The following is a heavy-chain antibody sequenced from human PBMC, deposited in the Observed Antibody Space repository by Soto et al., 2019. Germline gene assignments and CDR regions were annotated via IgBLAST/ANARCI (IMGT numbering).Heavy chain of an antibody. CDR2: IYPGDSDT. J-gene: IGHJ5*02. CDR3: ARPLGKLAQIAT. Sequence: ESLKLSCKGSGYSFTSYWIGWVRQMPGKGLEWMGIIYPGDSDTRYSPSFQGQVTISADKSISTAYLQWSSLKASDTAMYYWARPLGKLAQIATWGQGNLVTLYS. D-gene: IGHD6-13*01. CDR1: GYSFTSYW. V-gene: IGHV5-51*01.